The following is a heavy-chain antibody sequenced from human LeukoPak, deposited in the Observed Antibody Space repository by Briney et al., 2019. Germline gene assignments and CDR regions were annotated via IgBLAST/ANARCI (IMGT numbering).Heavy chain of an antibody. J-gene: IGHJ6*02. D-gene: IGHD5-18*01. CDR3: ASSVRGYSYGPPPHYYYYGMDV. V-gene: IGHV7-4-1*02. Sequence: GASVKVSCKASGYTFTSYAMNWVRQAPGQGLEWMGWINTNTGNPTYAQGFTGRFVFSLDTSVSTAYLQISSLKAEDTAVYYCASSVRGYSYGPPPHYYYYGMDVWGQGTTVTVSS. CDR1: GYTFTSYA. CDR2: INTNTGNP.